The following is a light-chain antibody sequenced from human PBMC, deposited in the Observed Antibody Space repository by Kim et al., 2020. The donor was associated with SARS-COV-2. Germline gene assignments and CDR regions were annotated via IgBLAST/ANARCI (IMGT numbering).Light chain of an antibody. Sequence: SSELTQDPAVSVALGQTVRLTCKGDSLRNYYATWYQQRPGQAPTLVLYGKYDRPSGIPDRFSGSASGNTASLTITGAQAEDEGDYYCSSRDSTGDHVVFG. J-gene: IGLJ3*02. CDR2: GKY. CDR3: SSRDSTGDHVV. V-gene: IGLV3-19*01. CDR1: SLRNYY.